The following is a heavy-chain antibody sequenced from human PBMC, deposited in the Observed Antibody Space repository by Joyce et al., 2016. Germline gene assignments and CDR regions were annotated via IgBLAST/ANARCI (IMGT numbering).Heavy chain of an antibody. Sequence: QVQLQESGPGLVKPSQTLSLSCTVSDASVNRGGYYWSWIRQRPGKGLEWIGFIYYSATTSYTPSLKSRVSISFDFSKNQFSLRLTAVTAADTAVYFCATGRQGFYDSWGQGTLVAVSS. J-gene: IGHJ4*02. CDR1: DASVNRGGYY. V-gene: IGHV4-31*03. CDR3: ATGRQGFYDS. D-gene: IGHD3-3*01. CDR2: IYYSATT.